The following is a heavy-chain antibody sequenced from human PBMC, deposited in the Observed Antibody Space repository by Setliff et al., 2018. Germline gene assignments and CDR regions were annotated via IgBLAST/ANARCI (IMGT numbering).Heavy chain of an antibody. CDR3: ARSTSWFSTNY. CDR2: TIPVFGTT. V-gene: IGHV1-69*05. D-gene: IGHD2-2*01. CDR1: GYTFSDYG. J-gene: IGHJ4*02. Sequence: SVKVSCKTSGYTFSDYGISWVRQAPGQGLEWMGGTIPVFGTTDYAQKFQGRVTIITDESTSTAYMELSSLRSEDTAVYYCARSTSWFSTNYWGQGTPVTVSS.